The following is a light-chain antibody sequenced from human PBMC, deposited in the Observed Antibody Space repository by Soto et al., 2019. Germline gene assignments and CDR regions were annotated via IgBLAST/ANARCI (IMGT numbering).Light chain of an antibody. J-gene: IGKJ5*01. CDR3: QQRNVWPPIT. CDR2: DST. Sequence: VLTQSPATLSLSPGERATLSCRASQSIHTSLAWYQQKPGQPPRLVVYDSTLRANGVPDRFVGSRSGTEFTLTINNLEPEDFAVYYCQQRNVWPPITFGQGKRLEIK. CDR1: QSIHTS. V-gene: IGKV3-11*01.